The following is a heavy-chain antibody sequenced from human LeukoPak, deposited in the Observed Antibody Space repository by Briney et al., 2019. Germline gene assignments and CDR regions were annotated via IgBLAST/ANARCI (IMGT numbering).Heavy chain of an antibody. J-gene: IGHJ5*02. V-gene: IGHV1-69*13. CDR2: IIPIFGTA. CDR1: GGTFSSYA. CDR3: ASRGYSYGYDWFDP. Sequence: SVKVSCKASGGTFSSYAISWVRQAPGQGLEWMGGIIPIFGTANYAQKFQGRVTITADESTSTAYMELSSLRSEATAVYYCASRGYSYGYDWFDPWGQGTLVTVSS. D-gene: IGHD5-18*01.